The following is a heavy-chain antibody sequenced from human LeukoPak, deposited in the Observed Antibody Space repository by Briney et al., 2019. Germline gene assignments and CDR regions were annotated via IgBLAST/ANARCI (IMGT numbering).Heavy chain of an antibody. D-gene: IGHD3-9*01. CDR3: ARLHYDILTGAFDY. V-gene: IGHV4-59*01. CDR1: GGSISSYY. CDR2: IYYSGST. J-gene: IGHJ4*02. Sequence: TSETLSLTCTVSGGSISSYYWSWIRQPPGKGLEWIGYIYYSGSTNYNPSLKSRVTISVDTSKNQFSLKLSSVTAADTAVYYCARLHYDILTGAFDYWGQGTLVTVSS.